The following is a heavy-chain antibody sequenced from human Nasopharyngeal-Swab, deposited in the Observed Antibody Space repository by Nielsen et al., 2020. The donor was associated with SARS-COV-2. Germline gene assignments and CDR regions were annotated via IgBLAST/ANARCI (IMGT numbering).Heavy chain of an antibody. CDR2: ISYDGSNK. CDR1: GFTSSSYA. J-gene: IGHJ4*02. Sequence: GESLKISCAASGFTSSSYAMHWVRQAPGKGLEWVAVISYDGSNKYYADSVKGRFTISRDNSKNTLYLQMNSLRAEDTAVYYCARDPGFGYYYDSSGYYDYWGQGTLVTVSS. V-gene: IGHV3-30-3*01. CDR3: ARDPGFGYYYDSSGYYDY. D-gene: IGHD3-22*01.